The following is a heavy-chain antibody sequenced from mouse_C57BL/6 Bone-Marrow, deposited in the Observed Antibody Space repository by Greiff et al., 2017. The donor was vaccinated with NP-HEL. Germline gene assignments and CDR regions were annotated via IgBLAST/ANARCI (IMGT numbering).Heavy chain of an antibody. CDR2: IFPGSGST. CDR3: AREEVTTGFAY. J-gene: IGHJ3*01. CDR1: GYTFTDYY. D-gene: IGHD2-2*01. Sequence: VKLLESGPELVKPGASVKISCKASGYTFTDYYINWVKQRPGQGLEWIGWIFPGSGSTYYNEKFKGKATLTVDKSSSTAYMLLSSLTSEDSAVYFCAREEVTTGFAYWGQGTLVTVSA. V-gene: IGHV1-75*01.